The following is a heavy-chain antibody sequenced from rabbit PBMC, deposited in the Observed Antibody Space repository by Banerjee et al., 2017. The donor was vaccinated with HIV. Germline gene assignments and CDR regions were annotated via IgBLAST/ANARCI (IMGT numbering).Heavy chain of an antibody. CDR2: IYTGSGSA. Sequence: QEHLEESGGDLVKPEGSLTFTCTASGFSFSKGYVICWFRQAPGKGLEWIACIYTGSGSALYVSWAKGRFTISKTSSTTVTLQMTSLTAADTATYFCARGGNSGYIGFNLWGQGTLVTVS. D-gene: IGHD1-1*01. J-gene: IGHJ4*01. CDR1: GFSFSKGYV. CDR3: ARGGNSGYIGFNL. V-gene: IGHV1S45*01.